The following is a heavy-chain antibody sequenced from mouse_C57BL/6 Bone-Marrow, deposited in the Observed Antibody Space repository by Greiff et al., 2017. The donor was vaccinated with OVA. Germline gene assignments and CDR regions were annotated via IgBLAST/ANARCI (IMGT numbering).Heavy chain of an antibody. Sequence: EVQLVESGGGLVQPGGSLKLSRAASGFTFSDYYMYWVRQTPEKRLEWVAYISNGGGSTYYPDTVKGRFTISRDNAKNTLYLQMSRLKSEDTAMYYCARHRYDPYFDVWGTGTTVTVSS. J-gene: IGHJ1*03. CDR1: GFTFSDYY. D-gene: IGHD2-3*01. V-gene: IGHV5-12*01. CDR2: ISNGGGST. CDR3: ARHRYDPYFDV.